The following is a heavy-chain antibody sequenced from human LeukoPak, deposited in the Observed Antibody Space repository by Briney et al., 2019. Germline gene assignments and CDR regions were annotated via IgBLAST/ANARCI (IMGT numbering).Heavy chain of an antibody. CDR1: GFTFSSYA. J-gene: IGHJ4*02. V-gene: IGHV3-21*01. CDR2: ISTSSNYI. CDR3: ARGAAVRTPPVDY. Sequence: GSLRLSCAASGFTFSSYAMSWVRQAPGKGLEWVSSISTSSNYIYYADSVKGRFTISRDNAKNSLFLQMNSLRAEDTAVYYCARGAAVRTPPVDYWGQGTLVTVSS. D-gene: IGHD2-15*01.